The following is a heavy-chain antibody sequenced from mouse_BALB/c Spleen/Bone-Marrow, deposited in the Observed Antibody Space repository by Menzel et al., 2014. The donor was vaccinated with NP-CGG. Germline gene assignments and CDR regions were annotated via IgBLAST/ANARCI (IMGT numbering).Heavy chain of an antibody. D-gene: IGHD1-1*01. CDR1: GLSLTSYG. Sequence: VHAVESGPGLVTPSQRLSRTCTVSGLSLTSYGVHWVRQPPGTGLEWLGAIWTGGTTNYDSALMFGLIISKDNSESQVFLKRINVETEDTAIYYCARDYGRKDYFDFWGGGATLP. V-gene: IGHV2-9*02. CDR3: ARDYGRKDYFDF. J-gene: IGHJ2*01. CDR2: IWTGGTT.